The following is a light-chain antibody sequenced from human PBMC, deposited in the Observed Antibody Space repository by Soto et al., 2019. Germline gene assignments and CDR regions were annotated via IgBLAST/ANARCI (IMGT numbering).Light chain of an antibody. CDR3: SSYTTSSSYV. CDR1: ISDVGGYIY. CDR2: DVT. V-gene: IGLV2-14*01. J-gene: IGLJ1*01. Sequence: QSLLTQPASLSGSPGQSITISCTGTISDVGGYIYVSWYQQHPGKAPKLMIYDVTSRPSGVPYRFSGSKSGNTASLTISGLQAEDEADYYCSSYTTSSSYVFRTGTKVTVL.